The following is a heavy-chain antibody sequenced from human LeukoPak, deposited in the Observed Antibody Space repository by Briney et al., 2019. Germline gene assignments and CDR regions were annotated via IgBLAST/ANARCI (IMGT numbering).Heavy chain of an antibody. CDR2: IWYDGSNK. CDR3: ARDRNWNSNYYYYGMDV. CDR1: GFTFSSYG. Sequence: PGGSLRLSCAASGFTFSSYGMHWVRQAPGKGLEWVAVIWYDGSNKYYADSVEGRFTISRDNSKNTLYLQMNSLRAEDTAVYYCARDRNWNSNYYYYGMDVWGQGTTVTVSS. D-gene: IGHD1-7*01. J-gene: IGHJ6*02. V-gene: IGHV3-33*01.